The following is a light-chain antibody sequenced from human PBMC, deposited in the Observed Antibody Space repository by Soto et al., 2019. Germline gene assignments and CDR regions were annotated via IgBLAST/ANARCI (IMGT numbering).Light chain of an antibody. Sequence: KTPYLPSLPLTPGHPSPLSCISSQRLLHSKGCGCLAWYLQRPGRSPQLLIYLSSNRSSGVPDRFSGSGSGTDFTLKISRVEADDVGVYYCKQVIQTPLTFGGGTKVDIK. CDR3: KQVIQTPLT. CDR1: QRLLHSKGCGC. J-gene: IGKJ4*01. V-gene: IGKV2-28*01. CDR2: LSS.